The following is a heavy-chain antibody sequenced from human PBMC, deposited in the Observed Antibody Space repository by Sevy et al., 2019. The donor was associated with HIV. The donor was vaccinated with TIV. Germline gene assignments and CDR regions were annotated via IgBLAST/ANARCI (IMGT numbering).Heavy chain of an antibody. J-gene: IGHJ6*02. Sequence: GGSLRLSCAASGFTFSSYSMNWVRQAPGKGLEWVSYISSSSSTIYYADSVKGRFTISRDNAKNSLYLQMNSLRAEDTAVYYCARDLITMVQGVRKIYYYYGMDVWGQGTTVTVSS. CDR1: GFTFSSYS. CDR3: ARDLITMVQGVRKIYYYYGMDV. CDR2: ISSSSSTI. D-gene: IGHD3-10*01. V-gene: IGHV3-48*01.